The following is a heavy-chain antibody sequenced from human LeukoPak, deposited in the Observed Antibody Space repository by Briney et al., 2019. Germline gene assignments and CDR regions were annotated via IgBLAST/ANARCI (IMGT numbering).Heavy chain of an antibody. CDR2: ISWDGGST. V-gene: IGHV3-43D*03. CDR1: GFTFDDYA. Sequence: GGSLRLSCAASGFTFDDYAMHWVRQAPGKGLEWVSLISWDGGSTYYADSVKGRFTISRDNSKNSLYLQMNRLRAEDTALYYCAKAGSGSYGVGAFYYYMDVWGKGTTVTVSS. J-gene: IGHJ6*03. D-gene: IGHD3-10*01. CDR3: AKAGSGSYGVGAFYYYMDV.